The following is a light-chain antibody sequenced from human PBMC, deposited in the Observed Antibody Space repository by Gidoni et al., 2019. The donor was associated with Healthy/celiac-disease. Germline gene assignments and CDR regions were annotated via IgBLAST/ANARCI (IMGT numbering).Light chain of an antibody. Sequence: EIVLTQSPATLSLSPGERATLSCRASQSVSSYLAWYQQKPGPAPRLLIYDASNRATGIPARFSGSGSGTDFTLTISILEPEDFAVYYCQQRSNWPPLFTFGPGTKVDIK. CDR3: QQRSNWPPLFT. J-gene: IGKJ3*01. V-gene: IGKV3-11*01. CDR2: DAS. CDR1: QSVSSY.